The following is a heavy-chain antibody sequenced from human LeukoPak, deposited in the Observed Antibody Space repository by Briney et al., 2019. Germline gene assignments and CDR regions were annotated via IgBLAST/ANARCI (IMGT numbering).Heavy chain of an antibody. J-gene: IGHJ4*02. Sequence: SETLSLTCTVSGGSISSSDYYWGWIRQPPGKGLEWIGSIYYSGSTYYNPSLKSRVTISVDTSKTQFSLKVTSVTAADTALYYCARWNNYGGSSGFDYWGQGTLVTVSS. CDR3: ARWNNYGGSSGFDY. D-gene: IGHD2-15*01. CDR1: GGSISSSDYY. V-gene: IGHV4-39*01. CDR2: IYYSGST.